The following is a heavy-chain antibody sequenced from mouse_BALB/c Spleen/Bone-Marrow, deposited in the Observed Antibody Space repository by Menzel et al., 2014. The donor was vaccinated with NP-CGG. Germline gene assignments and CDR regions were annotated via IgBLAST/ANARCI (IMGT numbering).Heavy chain of an antibody. Sequence: EVQLQQSGAELVKPGASVKLSCTASGFNIKDTYMHWVKQRPEQGLEWIGRVDPANGNTKYDPKFQGKATITADTSSNTASLHLSSLTSEDTAVYYCARYRLGTYFDYGGQATPPTVPS. CDR1: GFNIKDTY. D-gene: IGHD2-14*01. CDR3: ARYRLGTYFDY. CDR2: VDPANGNT. J-gene: IGHJ2*01. V-gene: IGHV14-3*02.